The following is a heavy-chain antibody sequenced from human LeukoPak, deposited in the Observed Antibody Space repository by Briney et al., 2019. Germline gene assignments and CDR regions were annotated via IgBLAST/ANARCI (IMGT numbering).Heavy chain of an antibody. Sequence: SETLSLTCTVSAGSISSSSYYWGWIRQPPGKGLEWFGSMSYSGSTYYNPSLKSRVTIAVDTSKTQFSLKLSSVTAAEPVVCSCARFYTTSQYGSGYMDVWGKGTTVTVSS. CDR1: AGSISSSSYY. J-gene: IGHJ6*03. CDR3: ARFYTTSQYGSGYMDV. CDR2: MSYSGST. D-gene: IGHD3-10*01. V-gene: IGHV4-39*01.